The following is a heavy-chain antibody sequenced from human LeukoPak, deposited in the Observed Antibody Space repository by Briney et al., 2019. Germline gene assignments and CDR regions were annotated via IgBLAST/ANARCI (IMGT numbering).Heavy chain of an antibody. CDR2: ISYDGSNK. CDR1: GFTFSSYA. J-gene: IGHJ4*02. V-gene: IGHV3-30-3*01. CDR3: ARQPTRYYDSSGYYYRYFDY. Sequence: GGSLRLSCAASGFTFSSYAMHWVRQAPGKGLEWVAVISYDGSNKYYADSVKGRFTISRDNSKNTLYLQMNSLRAEDTAVYYCARQPTRYYDSSGYYYRYFDYWGQGTLVTVSS. D-gene: IGHD3-22*01.